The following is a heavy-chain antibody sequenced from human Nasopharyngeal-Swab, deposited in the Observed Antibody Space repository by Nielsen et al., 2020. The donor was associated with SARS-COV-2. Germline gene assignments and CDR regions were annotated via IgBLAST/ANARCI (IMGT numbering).Heavy chain of an antibody. CDR3: TTPRPIFGVVTDPNYYYYYYGMDV. V-gene: IGHV3-15*01. CDR2: IKSKTDGGTT. D-gene: IGHD3-3*01. J-gene: IGHJ6*02. Sequence: GESLKISCAASGFTFSNAWMSWVRQAPGKGLEWVGRIKSKTDGGTTDYAAPVKGRFTISRDDSKNTLYLQMNSLKTEDTAVYYCTTPRPIFGVVTDPNYYYYYYGMDVWGQGTTVTVSS. CDR1: GFTFSNAW.